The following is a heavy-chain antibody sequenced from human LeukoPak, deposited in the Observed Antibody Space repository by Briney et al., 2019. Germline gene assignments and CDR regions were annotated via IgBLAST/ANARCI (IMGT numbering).Heavy chain of an antibody. CDR3: AKGYYYALGSYCQPFDF. Sequence: PSETLSLTCTVSGGSISSGGYSWNWIRQPPGKGLEWIGYISHSGSTYYNPSLKSRVTISLDRSKNQFSLKLTSVTAADTAMYYCAKGYYYALGSYCQPFDFWGQGTLVTVSS. J-gene: IGHJ4*02. D-gene: IGHD3-10*01. V-gene: IGHV4-30-2*01. CDR2: ISHSGST. CDR1: GGSISSGGYS.